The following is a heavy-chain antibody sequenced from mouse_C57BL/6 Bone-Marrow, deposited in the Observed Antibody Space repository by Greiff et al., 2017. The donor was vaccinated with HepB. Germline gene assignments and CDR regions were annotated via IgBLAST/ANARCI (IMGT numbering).Heavy chain of an antibody. CDR1: GYTFTSYG. Sequence: VQLQESGAELARPGASVKLSCKASGYTFTSYGISWVKQRTGQGLEWIGEIYPRSGNTYYNEKFKGKATLTADKSPSTAYMELRSLTSEDSAVYFCARTETRGNYFDYWGQGTTLTVSS. J-gene: IGHJ2*01. CDR2: IYPRSGNT. CDR3: ARTETRGNYFDY. V-gene: IGHV1-81*01.